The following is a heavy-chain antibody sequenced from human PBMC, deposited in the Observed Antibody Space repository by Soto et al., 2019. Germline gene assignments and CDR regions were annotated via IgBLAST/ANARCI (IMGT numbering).Heavy chain of an antibody. V-gene: IGHV4-59*01. Sequence: PSETLSLTCTVSGGSISGFYWSWIRQPPGKGLEWIGYIYYGGNINYNPSLKSRVTISVDTSKNQFSLKLNSVTAADTAVYYCARDQPYCSSGSCPWFHPWGLGTLVTVSS. CDR2: IYYGGNI. D-gene: IGHD2-15*01. J-gene: IGHJ5*02. CDR1: GGSISGFY. CDR3: ARDQPYCSSGSCPWFHP.